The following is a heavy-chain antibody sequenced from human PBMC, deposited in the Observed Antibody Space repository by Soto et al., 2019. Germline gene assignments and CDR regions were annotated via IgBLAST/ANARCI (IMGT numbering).Heavy chain of an antibody. CDR3: AKSRYYYDSSGYYPAPLLDAFDI. D-gene: IGHD3-22*01. CDR2: TYYRSKWYN. Sequence: SQTLSLTCASSGDSVSRNSAAWNWIRPSPSRGLEWLGRTYYRSKWYNDYAVSVKSRITTNPDTSKNQFPLQLNSVTPEDTAVYYCAKSRYYYDSSGYYPAPLLDAFDIWGQGTMVTVSS. J-gene: IGHJ3*02. V-gene: IGHV6-1*01. CDR1: GDSVSRNSAA.